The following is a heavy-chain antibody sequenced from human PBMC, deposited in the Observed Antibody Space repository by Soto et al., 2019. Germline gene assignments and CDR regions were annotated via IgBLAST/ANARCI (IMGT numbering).Heavy chain of an antibody. D-gene: IGHD2-21*02. CDR3: ARDRDVWYYYGMDV. Sequence: GGSLRLSCAASGFTFSSYEMNWVRHAPGKGLEWVSYISSSGSTIYYADSVKGRFTISRDNAKNSLYLQTNSLRAEDTAVYYCARDRDVWYYYGMDVWGQGTTVTVSS. J-gene: IGHJ6*02. V-gene: IGHV3-48*03. CDR2: ISSSGSTI. CDR1: GFTFSSYE.